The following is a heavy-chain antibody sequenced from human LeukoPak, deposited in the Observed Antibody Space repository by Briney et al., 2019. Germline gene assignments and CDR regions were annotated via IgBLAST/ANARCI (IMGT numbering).Heavy chain of an antibody. J-gene: IGHJ4*02. CDR1: GFTFSNHY. CDR3: ARDPPYGYTFDY. D-gene: IGHD3-16*02. CDR2: ISTFSNYI. Sequence: GGSLRLSCAASGFTFSNHYMTWVRQAPGKGLEWVSSISTFSNYIYYADSVKGRFTISRDNAKNSLYLQMNSLRAEDTAVYYCARDPPYGYTFDYWGQGTLVTVSS. V-gene: IGHV3-21*01.